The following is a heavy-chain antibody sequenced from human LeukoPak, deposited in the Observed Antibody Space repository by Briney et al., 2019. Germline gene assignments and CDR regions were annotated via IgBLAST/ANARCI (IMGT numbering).Heavy chain of an antibody. CDR1: GFTFNTYS. CDR2: ITSSSSRI. CDR3: ARVRGYSRDY. V-gene: IGHV3-48*01. D-gene: IGHD6-13*01. J-gene: IGHJ4*02. Sequence: GGSLRLSCAASGFTFNTYSMNWVRQAPGKGLEWVSYITSSSSRIYYADSVEGRFTISRDNAKNSLYLQMSSLTAEDTAVYYCARVRGYSRDYWGQGTLVTVSS.